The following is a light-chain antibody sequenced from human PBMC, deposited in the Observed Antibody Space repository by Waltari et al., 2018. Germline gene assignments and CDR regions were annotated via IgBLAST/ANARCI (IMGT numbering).Light chain of an antibody. J-gene: IGLJ2*01. CDR2: DVN. CDR1: SSDVGGYHY. CDR3: CSYAGSYILV. Sequence: QSALTQPRSVSGSPGQPVTISCTGTSSDVGGYHYVSWYQQHPGKAPKLMIYDVNKRPSGVPDRFSGSKSGNTASLTISGLQAEDEADFYCCSYAGSYILVFGGGTKLTVL. V-gene: IGLV2-11*01.